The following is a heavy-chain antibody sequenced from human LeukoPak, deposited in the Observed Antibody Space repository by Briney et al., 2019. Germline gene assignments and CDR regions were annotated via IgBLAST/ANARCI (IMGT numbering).Heavy chain of an antibody. CDR1: GFTFSDYY. D-gene: IGHD3-22*01. J-gene: IGHJ4*02. V-gene: IGHV3-11*01. CDR2: ISSSGSTI. CDR3: ASRNYYDSSGLPSN. Sequence: PGGSLRLSCAASGFTFSDYYMSWIRQAPGKGLERVSYISSSGSTIYYADSVKGRFTISRDNAKNSLYLQMNSLRAEDTAVYYCASRNYYDSSGLPSNWGQGTLVTVSS.